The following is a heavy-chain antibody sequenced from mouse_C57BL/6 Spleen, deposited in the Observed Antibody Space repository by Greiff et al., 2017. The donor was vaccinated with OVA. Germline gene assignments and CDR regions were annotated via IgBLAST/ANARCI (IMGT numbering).Heavy chain of an antibody. J-gene: IGHJ3*01. CDR2: INPGSGGT. CDR1: GYAFTNYL. CDR3: ARSKITTVAY. Sequence: QVQLQQSGAELVRPGTSVKVSCKASGYAFTNYLIEWVKQRPGQGLEWIGVINPGSGGTNYNEKFKGKATLTADKSSSTAYMQLSSLTSEDSAVYFCARSKITTVAYWGQGTLVTVSA. V-gene: IGHV1-54*01. D-gene: IGHD1-1*01.